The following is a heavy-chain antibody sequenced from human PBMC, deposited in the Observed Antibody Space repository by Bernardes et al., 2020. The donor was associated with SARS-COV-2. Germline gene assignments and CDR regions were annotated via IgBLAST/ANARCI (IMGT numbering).Heavy chain of an antibody. V-gene: IGHV4-39*01. CDR2: IFYDGST. CDR1: GDSVSSASYY. J-gene: IGHJ6*02. D-gene: IGHD2-21*01. Sequence: SETLSLTCAVSGDSVSSASYYWGWIRQPPGKGLEWIGNIFYDGSTYYSPSLQSRVTISVEMSKNQFSLKLSSVTAADTAVYYCTRGVEISVGVVLYYYGLDVWGQGTTVTVSS. CDR3: TRGVEISVGVVLYYYGLDV.